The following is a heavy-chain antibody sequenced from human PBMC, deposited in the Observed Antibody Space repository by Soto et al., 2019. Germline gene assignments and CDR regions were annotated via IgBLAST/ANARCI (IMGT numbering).Heavy chain of an antibody. CDR3: ARDPWAADY. V-gene: IGHV3-66*01. CDR1: GFTVSTKY. J-gene: IGHJ4*02. D-gene: IGHD3-16*01. Sequence: EVQLVESGGGLVQPGGSLRLSCGASGFTVSTKYMSWVRQDPGKGLEWVSVIYSGGSTFYADSVRGRFTISRDNSKNTVNLQMNSLRAEDTAVYYCARDPWAADYWGQGTLVTVSS. CDR2: IYSGGST.